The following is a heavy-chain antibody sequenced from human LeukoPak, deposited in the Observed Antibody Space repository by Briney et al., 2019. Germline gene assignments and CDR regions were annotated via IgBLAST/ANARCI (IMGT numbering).Heavy chain of an antibody. CDR3: ATDLPPMISSVAL. Sequence: SETLSLTCAVYGGSFSGYYWSWIRQPPGKGLEWIGEINHSGSTNYNPSLKSRVTISVDTSKNQFSLKLSSVTAADTAVYYCATDLPPMISSVALWGQGTLVTVSS. D-gene: IGHD3-10*01. CDR1: GGSFSGYY. CDR2: INHSGST. J-gene: IGHJ5*02. V-gene: IGHV4-34*01.